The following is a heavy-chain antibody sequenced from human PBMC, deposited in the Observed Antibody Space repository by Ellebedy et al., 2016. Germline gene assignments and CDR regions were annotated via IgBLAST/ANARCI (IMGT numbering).Heavy chain of an antibody. CDR3: ARAPPRGEY. CDR1: GFTFSSYW. CDR2: INSDGSST. V-gene: IGHV3-74*01. Sequence: GESLKISXAAPGFTFSSYWMHWVRQAPGKGLVWVSRINSDGSSTSYADSVKGRFTISRDNAKNTLYLQMNSLRAEDTAVYYCARAPPRGEYWGQGTLVTVSS. J-gene: IGHJ4*02.